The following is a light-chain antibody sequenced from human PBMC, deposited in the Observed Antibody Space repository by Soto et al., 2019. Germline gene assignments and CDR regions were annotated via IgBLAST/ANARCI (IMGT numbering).Light chain of an antibody. CDR2: EVS. J-gene: IGLJ3*02. Sequence: QSALTQPASVSGSPGQSITISCTGTSSDVGDYNYVSWYQQHPGKAPKLMIYEVSNRPSGVSNRFSGSKSGNTASLTISGPQAEVEADYYCSSYTSSNTWVFGGGTKLTVL. CDR1: SSDVGDYNY. CDR3: SSYTSSNTWV. V-gene: IGLV2-14*01.